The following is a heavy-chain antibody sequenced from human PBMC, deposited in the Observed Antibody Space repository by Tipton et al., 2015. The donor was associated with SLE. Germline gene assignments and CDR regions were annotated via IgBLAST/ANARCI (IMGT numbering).Heavy chain of an antibody. D-gene: IGHD1-7*01. CDR1: GGSISSGGYS. V-gene: IGHV4-30-2*01. CDR2: IYQSGST. CDR3: ARGNYPDAFDI. Sequence: TLSLTCTVSGGSISSGGYSWSWIRQPPGKGLELIGYIYQSGSTNYTPSLRGRVTISVDRSKNQFSLKLTSVTAADTAMYYCARGNYPDAFDIWGQGTMVTVSS. J-gene: IGHJ3*02.